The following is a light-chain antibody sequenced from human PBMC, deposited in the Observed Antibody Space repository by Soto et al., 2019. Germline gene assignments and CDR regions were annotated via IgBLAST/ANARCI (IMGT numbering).Light chain of an antibody. CDR3: QQRSDWPRT. J-gene: IGKJ1*01. V-gene: IGKV3-11*01. Sequence: EIVLTQSPATLSLSPGERATLSCRASQSVSSSLAWYQQKPGQAPRLLIYDASNRATGIPARFSGSGSGTDFTFTISSLEPEDFAVYYCQQRSDWPRTFGQGTKVDIK. CDR1: QSVSSS. CDR2: DAS.